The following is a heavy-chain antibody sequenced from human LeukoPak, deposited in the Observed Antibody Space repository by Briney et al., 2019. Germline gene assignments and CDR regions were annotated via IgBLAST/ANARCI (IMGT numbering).Heavy chain of an antibody. D-gene: IGHD2-8*01. CDR2: ISSSGRII. V-gene: IGHV3-11*01. CDR3: ASVHYYGMEV. J-gene: IGHJ6*02. Sequence: GGSLRLSCAASGFTFSDYYMSWIRQAPGKGLEWVSYISSSGRIIYYADSVKGRFTISRDNAKDSLFLQMNSLRAEDTAVYYCASVHYYGMEVWGQGTTVTVSS. CDR1: GFTFSDYY.